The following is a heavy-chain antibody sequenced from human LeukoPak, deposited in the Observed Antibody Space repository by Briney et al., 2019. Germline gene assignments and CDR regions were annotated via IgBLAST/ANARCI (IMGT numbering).Heavy chain of an antibody. CDR2: ISYDGSNK. D-gene: IGHD3-22*01. Sequence: GGSLRLSCAASGFTFSSYGMHWVRQAPGKGLEWVAVISYDGSNKNYADSVKGRFTISRDNSKNTLYLQMNSLRAEDTAVYYCAKDRDYFYYDSSGYFDYWGQGTLVTVSS. J-gene: IGHJ4*02. CDR1: GFTFSSYG. V-gene: IGHV3-30*18. CDR3: AKDRDYFYYDSSGYFDY.